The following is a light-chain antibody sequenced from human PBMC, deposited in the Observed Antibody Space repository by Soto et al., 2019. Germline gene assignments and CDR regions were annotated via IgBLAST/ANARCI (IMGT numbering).Light chain of an antibody. CDR3: SSYTSFKTLV. CDR2: DVT. V-gene: IGLV2-14*01. CDR1: SSDVGGYKY. J-gene: IGLJ1*01. Sequence: QSALTQPASVSESPGQSITISCTGSSSDVGGYKYVSWYQQHPGKAPKLLIYDVTNRPSGVSNRFSGSKSGYTASLTISGLQSEDEADYYCSSYTSFKTLVFGTGTKVNVL.